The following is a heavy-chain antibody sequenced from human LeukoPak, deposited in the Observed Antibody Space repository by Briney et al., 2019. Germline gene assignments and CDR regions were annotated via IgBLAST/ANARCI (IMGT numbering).Heavy chain of an antibody. V-gene: IGHV3-48*03. Sequence: GGSLRLSCAASGFTFSSYQMNWVRQAQGKGLEGVSYISSSGSTIYYADSVKGRFTISRDSAKNSLYLQMNSLRAEDTAVYYCARSDTSAYYHIPIDYWGQGTLVTVSS. CDR3: ARSDTSAYYHIPIDY. CDR2: ISSSGSTI. CDR1: GFTFSSYQ. J-gene: IGHJ4*02. D-gene: IGHD3-22*01.